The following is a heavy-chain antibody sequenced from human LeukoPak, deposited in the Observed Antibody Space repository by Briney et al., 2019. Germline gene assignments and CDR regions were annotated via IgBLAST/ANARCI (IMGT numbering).Heavy chain of an antibody. V-gene: IGHV1-2*02. CDR1: GYTFTGYY. J-gene: IGHJ6*02. CDR3: AGDMASSGWYVWDV. CDR2: INPNSGGT. D-gene: IGHD6-19*01. Sequence: GASVKVSCKASGYTFTGYYMHWVRQAPGQGLEWMGWINPNSGGTNYAQKFQGRVTMTRDTSISTAYMELSRLRSDDTAVYYCAGDMASSGWYVWDVWGQGTTVTVSS.